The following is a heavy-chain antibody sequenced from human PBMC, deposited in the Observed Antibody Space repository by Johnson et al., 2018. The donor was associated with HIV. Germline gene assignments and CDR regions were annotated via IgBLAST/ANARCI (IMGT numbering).Heavy chain of an antibody. Sequence: QVQLVESGGGVVQPGRSLRLSCAASGFTFSSYGMHWVRQAPGKGLEWVAVIWYDGSNKYYADSVKGRFTFSSDNSKTTMYLQMNSLRAEDTAGYYCAKGSTVVDDAFDIWGQGTMGTVSS. CDR3: AKGSTVVDDAFDI. D-gene: IGHD4-23*01. CDR1: GFTFSSYG. V-gene: IGHV3-33*06. J-gene: IGHJ3*02. CDR2: IWYDGSNK.